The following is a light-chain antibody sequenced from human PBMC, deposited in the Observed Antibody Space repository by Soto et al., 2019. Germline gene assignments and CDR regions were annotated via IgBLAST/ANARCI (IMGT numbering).Light chain of an antibody. CDR1: QNIHTY. CDR3: QLSYSNIFS. Sequence: DIQLTQSPSSLSASVGDRVTISCRASQNIHTYVNWYQVKPGKAPKLLIFASSTLQSGVPSRFSSSGSVADFSLTISSLQPEDLAIYYCQLSYSNIFSFCGGTRVEL. CDR2: ASS. J-gene: IGKJ4*01. V-gene: IGKV1-39*01.